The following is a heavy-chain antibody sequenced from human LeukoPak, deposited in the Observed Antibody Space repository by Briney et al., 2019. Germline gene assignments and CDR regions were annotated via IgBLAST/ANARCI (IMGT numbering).Heavy chain of an antibody. CDR3: ARALIAAAGSSYYYYYGMDV. J-gene: IGHJ6*02. CDR1: GYTFTGYY. D-gene: IGHD6-13*01. Sequence: ASVKVSCKASGYTFTGYYMHGVRQAPGQGLEWMGWINPNSGGTNYAQKFQGRVTMTRDTSISTAYMELSRLRSDDTAVYYCARALIAAAGSSYYYYYGMDVWGQGTTVTVSS. CDR2: INPNSGGT. V-gene: IGHV1-2*02.